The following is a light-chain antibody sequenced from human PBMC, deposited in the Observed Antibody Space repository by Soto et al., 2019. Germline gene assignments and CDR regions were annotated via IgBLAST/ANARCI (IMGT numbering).Light chain of an antibody. CDR3: SSYGGSDNLFV. J-gene: IGLJ1*01. CDR2: EVS. CDR1: SSDVGGHNY. Sequence: QSALAQPPSASGSPGQSVTISCTGTSSDVGGHNYVSWYQQHPGKAPKVMIYEVSKRPSGVPDRFSGSKSGNTASLTVSGLQAEDEADYYCSSYGGSDNLFVFXTGTKVTVL. V-gene: IGLV2-8*01.